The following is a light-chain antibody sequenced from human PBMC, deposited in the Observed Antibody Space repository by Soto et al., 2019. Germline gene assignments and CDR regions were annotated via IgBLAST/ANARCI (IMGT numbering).Light chain of an antibody. J-gene: IGLJ3*02. V-gene: IGLV1-40*01. CDR3: QSYDSRLSGSV. CDR2: GND. CDR1: SSNSGAGYD. Sequence: QSVLTQPPSVSGAPGQRVTISCTGSSSNSGAGYDVHWYQQLPGTAPNLLIYGNDNRPSGVPDRFSGSKSGTSASLAITGLQAEAEADYYCQSYDSRLSGSVFGGGTKLTVL.